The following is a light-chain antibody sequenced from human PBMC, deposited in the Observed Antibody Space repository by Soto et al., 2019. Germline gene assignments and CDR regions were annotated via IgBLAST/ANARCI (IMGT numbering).Light chain of an antibody. CDR1: HVISSW. V-gene: IGKV1-12*01. Sequence: DIQMTQSPSSVSASVGDRVTITCRASHVISSWLAWYQQKPGKAPKLLIYAASRLQSGVPSRFSGSESGADFSLTISSPQPEDVATYYCQQTNDFPYTFGQGTKLEIK. J-gene: IGKJ2*01. CDR2: AAS. CDR3: QQTNDFPYT.